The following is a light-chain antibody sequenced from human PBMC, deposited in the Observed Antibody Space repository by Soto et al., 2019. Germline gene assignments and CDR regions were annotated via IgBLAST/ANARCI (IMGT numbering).Light chain of an antibody. V-gene: IGKV1-39*01. CDR3: QQSYSTLT. Sequence: DIQMMHSPSSLSASVGDRVTITCRASQSISNYLNWYQQKPGKAPKLLIYAASNLQSGVPSRFSGSGSGTAFTLTISSLQPEDFATYYCQQSYSTLTFGGGTKVEIK. J-gene: IGKJ4*01. CDR2: AAS. CDR1: QSISNY.